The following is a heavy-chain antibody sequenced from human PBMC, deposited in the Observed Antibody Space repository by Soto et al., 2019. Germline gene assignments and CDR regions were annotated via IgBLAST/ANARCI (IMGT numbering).Heavy chain of an antibody. V-gene: IGHV3-9*01. CDR3: AKDRGSSSWDPIFDF. J-gene: IGHJ4*02. CDR1: GFTFDDYA. Sequence: GGSLRLSCAASGFTFDDYAIHWVRQAPGKGLEWVSGISWNSAAIDYAVSVKGRFTIVRDNAMNSLYLQMNHLRPEDTAFYYCAKDRGSSSWDPIFDFWGQGIPVTVPS. CDR2: ISWNSAAI. D-gene: IGHD6-13*01.